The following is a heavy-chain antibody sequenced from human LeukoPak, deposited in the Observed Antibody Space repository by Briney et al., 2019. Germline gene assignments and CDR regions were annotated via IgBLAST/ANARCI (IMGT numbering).Heavy chain of an antibody. CDR1: GGSISSSSYY. J-gene: IGHJ5*02. Sequence: SETLSLTCTFSGGSISSSSYYWGWIRQPPGKGLEWIGYIYYSGSTNYNPSLKSRVTISVDTSKNQFSLKLSSVTAADTAVYYCARGLRVNTNWFDPWGQGTLVTVSS. CDR3: ARGLRVNTNWFDP. CDR2: IYYSGST. D-gene: IGHD1/OR15-1a*01. V-gene: IGHV4-61*05.